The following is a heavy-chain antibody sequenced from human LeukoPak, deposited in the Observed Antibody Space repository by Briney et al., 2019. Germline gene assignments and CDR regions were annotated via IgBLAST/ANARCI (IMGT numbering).Heavy chain of an antibody. J-gene: IGHJ4*02. V-gene: IGHV3-21*01. CDR3: ARDIIRVGAYDSSGYPFDY. D-gene: IGHD3-22*01. CDR1: GFTFSSYS. CDR2: ISSSSSYI. Sequence: PGGSLRLSCAASGFTFSSYSMNWVRQAPGKGLEWVSSISSSSSYIYYADPVKGRFTISRDNAKNSLYLQMNSLRAEDTAVYYCARDIIRVGAYDSSGYPFDYWGQGALVTVSS.